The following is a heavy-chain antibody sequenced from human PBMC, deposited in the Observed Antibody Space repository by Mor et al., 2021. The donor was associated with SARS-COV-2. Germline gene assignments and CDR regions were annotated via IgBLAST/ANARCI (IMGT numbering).Heavy chain of an antibody. D-gene: IGHD3-10*01. CDR3: ARSMAGGYDY. Sequence: GGSTSYAQKFQGRVTMTRDTSTSTVYMELSSLRSEDTAVYYCARSMAGGYDYWGQGTLVTVSS. V-gene: IGHV1-46*01. J-gene: IGHJ4*02. CDR2: GGST.